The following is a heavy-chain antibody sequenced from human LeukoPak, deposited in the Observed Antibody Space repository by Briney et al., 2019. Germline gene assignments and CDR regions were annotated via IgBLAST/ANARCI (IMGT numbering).Heavy chain of an antibody. Sequence: HSGGSLRLSCAASGLTVITYDMSWVRQAPGKGLEWVSSVSGSGDTTYYTDSVKGRFTISRDNSKNTLYLQMNSLRAEDTAVYYCVFPLTTVTHSFYGMDVWGQGTTVTVSS. CDR1: GLTVITYD. CDR2: VSGSGDTT. CDR3: VFPLTTVTHSFYGMDV. D-gene: IGHD4-11*01. V-gene: IGHV3-23*01. J-gene: IGHJ6*02.